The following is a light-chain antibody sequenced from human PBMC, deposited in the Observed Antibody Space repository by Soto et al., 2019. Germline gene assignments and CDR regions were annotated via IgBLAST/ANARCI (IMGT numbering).Light chain of an antibody. V-gene: IGKV1-39*01. CDR3: QQHYNTPRT. Sequence: DIQMTQSPSSLSASVGDRVTITCRTGQPISDYLNWYQQKPGKAPTLLIYTTSNLQSGVPSRFSGSGSATHFTLTISSLQPEDFATYYCQQHYNTPRTFGQGTKVDIK. J-gene: IGKJ1*01. CDR2: TTS. CDR1: QPISDY.